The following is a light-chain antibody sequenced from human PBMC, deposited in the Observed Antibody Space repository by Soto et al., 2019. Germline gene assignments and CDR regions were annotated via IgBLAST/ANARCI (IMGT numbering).Light chain of an antibody. Sequence: QSALTQPRSVSGSPGQSVTNSCTGTSSDVGAYNYVSWYQQHPGKAPKLMIYDVSKRPSGVPDRFSGSKSGNTASLTISGLQAEDEADYYCCSYAGSYTVLFGGGTKLTVL. CDR3: CSYAGSYTVL. J-gene: IGLJ2*01. V-gene: IGLV2-11*01. CDR1: SSDVGAYNY. CDR2: DVS.